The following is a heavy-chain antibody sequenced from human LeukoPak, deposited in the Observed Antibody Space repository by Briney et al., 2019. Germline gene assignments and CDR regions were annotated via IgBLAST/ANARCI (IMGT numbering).Heavy chain of an antibody. CDR1: GGSISSYY. Sequence: PSETLSLTCTVSGGSISSYYWSWIRQPPGKGLEWIGYIYTSGSTNYNPSLKSRVTISVDTSKNQFSLKLSSVTAADTAVYYCARPRHETGSSGYYHEDAFDIWGQGTMVTVSS. D-gene: IGHD3-22*01. CDR3: ARPRHETGSSGYYHEDAFDI. J-gene: IGHJ3*02. CDR2: IYTSGST. V-gene: IGHV4-4*09.